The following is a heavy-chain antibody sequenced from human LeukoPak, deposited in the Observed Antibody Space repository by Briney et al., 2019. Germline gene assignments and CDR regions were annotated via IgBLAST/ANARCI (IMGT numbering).Heavy chain of an antibody. J-gene: IGHJ5*02. CDR2: ISYDGSNK. CDR3: ARDPAGDPMAYNGFDP. Sequence: PGGSLRLSCAASGFTFSSYAMHWVRQAPGKGLEWVAVISYDGSNKYYADSVKGRFTISRDNSKNTLYLQMNSLRAEDTAVYYCARDPAGDPMAYNGFDPWGQGTLVTVSS. V-gene: IGHV3-30*04. D-gene: IGHD2-21*01. CDR1: GFTFSSYA.